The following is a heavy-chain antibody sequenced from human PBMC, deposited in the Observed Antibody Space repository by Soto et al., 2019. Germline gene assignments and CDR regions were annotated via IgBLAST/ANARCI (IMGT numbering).Heavy chain of an antibody. V-gene: IGHV3-74*03. J-gene: IGHJ4*02. CDR2: IKSDGSTT. CDR1: GFTFSNKW. D-gene: IGHD4-17*01. CDR3: ASAAPFNYGGNSGFDF. Sequence: GGSLRLSCAASGFTFSNKWIHWVRQAPGKGLVWVSGIKSDGSTTTYADSVKGRFTISRDNAKNTLYLQMNSLRAEDTAVYYCASAAPFNYGGNSGFDFWGQGTLVTVSS.